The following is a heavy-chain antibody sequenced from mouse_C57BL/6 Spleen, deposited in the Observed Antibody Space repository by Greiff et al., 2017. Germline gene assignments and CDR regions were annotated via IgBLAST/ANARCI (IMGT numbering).Heavy chain of an antibody. D-gene: IGHD3-2*02. CDR2: ISSGSSTI. CDR1: GFTFSDYG. Sequence: EVQLVESGGGLVKPGGSLKLSCAASGFTFSDYGMHWVRQAPEKGLEWVAYISSGSSTIYYADTVKGRFTISRDNAKNTLFLQMTSLRSEDTAMYYCAREAQALSLYYYDYWGQGPTLTVSS. J-gene: IGHJ2*01. V-gene: IGHV5-17*01. CDR3: AREAQALSLYYYDY.